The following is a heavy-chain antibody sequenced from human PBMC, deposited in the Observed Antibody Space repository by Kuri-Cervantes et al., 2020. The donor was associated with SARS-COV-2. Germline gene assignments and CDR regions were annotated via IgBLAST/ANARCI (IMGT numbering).Heavy chain of an antibody. V-gene: IGHV3-11*01. Sequence: LSLTCAASGFTFSDYYMSWIRQAPGKGLEWVSYISSSGSTIYYADSVKGRFTISRDNAKNSLYLQMNSLRAEDTAVYYCARVSANCSGGSCYGPSYYYYGMDVWGQGTTVTVSS. CDR1: GFTFSDYY. D-gene: IGHD2-15*01. J-gene: IGHJ6*02. CDR2: ISSSGSTI. CDR3: ARVSANCSGGSCYGPSYYYYGMDV.